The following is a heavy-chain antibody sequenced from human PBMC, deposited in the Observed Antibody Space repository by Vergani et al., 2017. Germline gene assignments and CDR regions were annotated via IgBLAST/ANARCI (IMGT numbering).Heavy chain of an antibody. CDR3: AGDTHSWQRADR. CDR2: LSTTGGASPA. CDR1: GVSVTDYN. Sequence: QAQLPESGPGLVKPSETLSLTCHVFGVSVTDYNCNWIRQAPGKGLEWIGSLSTTGGASPASHNTPLKSRVAISVDTSKSQFSLRLTSVTAADSAIYYCAGDTHSWQRADRWGQGLLVSVSS. D-gene: IGHD6-13*01. J-gene: IGHJ5*02. V-gene: IGHV4-59*02.